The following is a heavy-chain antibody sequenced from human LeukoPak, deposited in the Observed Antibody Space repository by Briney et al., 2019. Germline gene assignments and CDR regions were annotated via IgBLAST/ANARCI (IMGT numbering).Heavy chain of an antibody. CDR3: AGGNAMDV. CDR2: IKKDGSGI. V-gene: IGHV3-7*03. CDR1: GSPFSNSW. J-gene: IGHJ6*04. Sequence: GGSLRLSCAVSGSPFSNSWMYWVRQAPGKGLEGVANIKKDGSGISYVESVKGRFIISRDNSRNSLYLQMNSLKVEDTAVYFCAGGNAMDVWGKGTAVTVYS.